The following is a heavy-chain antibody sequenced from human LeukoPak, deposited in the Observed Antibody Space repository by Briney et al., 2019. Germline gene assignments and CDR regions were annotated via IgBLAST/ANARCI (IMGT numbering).Heavy chain of an antibody. CDR3: RLCSTEDPFKWFDP. CDR2: IKVRADNFVT. D-gene: IGHD2-2*01. CDR1: GFIFSGSD. Sequence: GGSLKLSCAASGFIFSGSDIHYFRQASGKGLEWVGRIKVRADNFVTAYAAPVKGRFTISRDDSKNTAYLQMNSLKTEDTAMYYCRLCSTEDPFKWFDPWGQGTLVTVSS. V-gene: IGHV3-73*01. J-gene: IGHJ5*02.